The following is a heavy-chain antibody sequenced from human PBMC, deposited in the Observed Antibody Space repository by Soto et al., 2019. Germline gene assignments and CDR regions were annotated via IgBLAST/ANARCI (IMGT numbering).Heavy chain of an antibody. D-gene: IGHD5-12*01. CDR3: ARWDNGYDF. Sequence: EVQLVESGGTLVQPGESLRLSCAASGFTISSYWMSWVRQAPGKGLEWVANIKQDGSERYYMGSVNSRFTISRDNAKNSLYLQMSSLTVEDTAVYYCARWDNGYDFGGQGTLVTISS. V-gene: IGHV3-7*01. CDR1: GFTISSYW. CDR2: IKQDGSER. J-gene: IGHJ4*02.